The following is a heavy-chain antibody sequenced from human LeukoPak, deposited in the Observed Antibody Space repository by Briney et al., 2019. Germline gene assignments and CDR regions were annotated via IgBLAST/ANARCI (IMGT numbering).Heavy chain of an antibody. J-gene: IGHJ3*02. CDR1: GFTFSSYS. CDR2: ISSSSSTI. V-gene: IGHV3-48*01. D-gene: IGHD3/OR15-3a*01. CDR3: ARSRWIETYDFYAFDI. Sequence: GGSLRLSCAASGFTFSSYSMNWVRQAPGKGLEWVSYISSSSSTIYYADSVKGRFTISRDNAKNSLYLQMNSLRAEDTAVYFCARSRWIETYDFYAFDIWGQGTMVTVSA.